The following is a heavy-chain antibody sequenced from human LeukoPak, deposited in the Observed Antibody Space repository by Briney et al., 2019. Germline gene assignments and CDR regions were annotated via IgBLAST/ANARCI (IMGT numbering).Heavy chain of an antibody. CDR2: ISSSSSYI. D-gene: IGHD3-16*01. CDR1: GFTFSSYS. J-gene: IGHJ3*01. Sequence: GGSLRLSCAASGFTFSSYSMNWVRQAPGKGLEWVSSISSSSSYIYYADSVKGRFTISRDNAKNSLYLQMNSLRAEDTAVYYCAGVWGASNVPDAFNSWGKGQMSPSLQ. CDR3: AGVWGASNVPDAFNS. V-gene: IGHV3-21*01.